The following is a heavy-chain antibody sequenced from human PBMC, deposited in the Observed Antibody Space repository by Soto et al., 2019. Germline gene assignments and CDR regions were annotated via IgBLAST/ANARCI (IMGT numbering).Heavy chain of an antibody. D-gene: IGHD5-12*01. CDR2: IYYSGST. V-gene: IGHV4-39*01. Sequence: SETLSLTCTVSGGSISSSSYYWGWIRQPPGKGLEWIGSIYYSGSTYYNPSLKSRVTISVDTSKNQFSLKLSSVTAADTAVYYCARQLDGYNYRWFDPWGQGTLVTVSS. CDR3: ARQLDGYNYRWFDP. J-gene: IGHJ5*02. CDR1: GGSISSSSYY.